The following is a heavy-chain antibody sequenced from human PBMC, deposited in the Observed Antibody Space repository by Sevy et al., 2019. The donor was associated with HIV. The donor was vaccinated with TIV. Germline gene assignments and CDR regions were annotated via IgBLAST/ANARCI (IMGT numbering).Heavy chain of an antibody. CDR2: ISSSGSTI. CDR3: ARGGSSWYYYYYGMDV. Sequence: GGSLRLSCAASGFTFSDYYMSWIRQAPGKGLEWVSYISSSGSTIYYAGSVKGRFTISRDNAKNSLYLQMNSLRAEDTAVYYCARGGSSWYYYYYGMDVWGQGTTVTVSS. CDR1: GFTFSDYY. J-gene: IGHJ6*02. V-gene: IGHV3-11*01. D-gene: IGHD6-13*01.